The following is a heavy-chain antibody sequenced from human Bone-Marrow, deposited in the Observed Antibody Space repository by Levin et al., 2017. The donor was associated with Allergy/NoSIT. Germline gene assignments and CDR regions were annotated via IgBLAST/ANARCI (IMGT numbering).Heavy chain of an antibody. CDR1: GGSISTYY. Sequence: NSSETLSLTCSVSGGSISTYYWSWIRQPPGKGLEWIGYIYSSGGTNQNLSLKSRVTISVDMSQNQFSLKLSSVTAADTAVYYCARVYCSSTSCYALDTWGQGALVTVAS. J-gene: IGHJ5*02. CDR3: ARVYCSSTSCYALDT. CDR2: IYSSGGT. V-gene: IGHV4-59*01. D-gene: IGHD2-2*01.